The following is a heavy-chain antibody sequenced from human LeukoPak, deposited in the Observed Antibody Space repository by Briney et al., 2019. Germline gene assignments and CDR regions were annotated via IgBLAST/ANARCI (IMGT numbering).Heavy chain of an antibody. Sequence: GASVKVSCKASGYTFSTYGISWVRQAPGQGLELMGWISAYNGNTNYAQKLQGRVTMTTDTSTSTAYMELRSLRSDDTAVYYCARDGGYCSSTSCYGGWFDPWGQGTLVTVSS. J-gene: IGHJ5*02. V-gene: IGHV1-18*01. CDR2: ISAYNGNT. CDR1: GYTFSTYG. D-gene: IGHD2-2*01. CDR3: ARDGGYCSSTSCYGGWFDP.